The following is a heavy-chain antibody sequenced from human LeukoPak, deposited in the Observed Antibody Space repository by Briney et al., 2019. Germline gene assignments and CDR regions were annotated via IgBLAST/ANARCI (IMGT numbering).Heavy chain of an antibody. D-gene: IGHD3-16*01. CDR2: IWYDGSNK. V-gene: IGHV3-33*06. CDR1: GFTFINYA. Sequence: GGSLRLSCAASGFTFINYAMSWVRQAPGKGLEWVAVIWYDGSNKYYADSVKGRFTISRDNSKNTLYLQMNSLRAEDTAVYYCAKDLGDGDAFDIWGQGTMVTVSS. CDR3: AKDLGDGDAFDI. J-gene: IGHJ3*02.